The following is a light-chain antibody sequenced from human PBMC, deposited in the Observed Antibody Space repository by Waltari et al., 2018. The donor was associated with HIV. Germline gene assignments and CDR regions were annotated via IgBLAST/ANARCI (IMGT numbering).Light chain of an antibody. CDR1: SSTIAHNY. V-gene: IGLV1-51*01. CDR2: DNN. J-gene: IGLJ1*01. Sequence: QSVLTQPPSVSAAPGQKVTISCSGSSSTIAHNYASWYQQLPGTAPKLLIYDNNKRPSGIPDRFSGSKSGTSATLGITGLQTGDEADYYCGTWDSSLSAEVFGTGTKVTVL. CDR3: GTWDSSLSAEV.